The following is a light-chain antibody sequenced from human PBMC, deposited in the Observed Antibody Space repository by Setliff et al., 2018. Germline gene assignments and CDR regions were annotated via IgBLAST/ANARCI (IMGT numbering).Light chain of an antibody. CDR2: EVT. CDR3: CSYAGGSTYV. J-gene: IGLJ1*01. CDR1: SSDIGSYNL. Sequence: ALTQPASVSVSPGQSITISCTGTSSDIGSYNLVSWYQHHPGKAPKLMIYEVTKRPSGVSNRFSGSKSGNTASLTISGLQAEDEADYYCCSYAGGSTYVFGTGTKVTVL. V-gene: IGLV2-23*02.